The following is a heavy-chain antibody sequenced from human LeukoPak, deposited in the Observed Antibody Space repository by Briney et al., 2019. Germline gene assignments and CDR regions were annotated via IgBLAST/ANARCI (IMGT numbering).Heavy chain of an antibody. CDR2: ISGSADRT. V-gene: IGHV3-23*01. CDR1: GFTFSSYA. Sequence: GGSLRLSCAASGFTFSSYAMSWVRQAAGKGLEWVSAISGSADRTYYADSVKGRFTISRDNSKNTPYLQMNSLRPEETAIYYCAKESPYGSGSRKYYFHYWGQGTLVTVSS. J-gene: IGHJ4*02. D-gene: IGHD3-10*01. CDR3: AKESPYGSGSRKYYFHY.